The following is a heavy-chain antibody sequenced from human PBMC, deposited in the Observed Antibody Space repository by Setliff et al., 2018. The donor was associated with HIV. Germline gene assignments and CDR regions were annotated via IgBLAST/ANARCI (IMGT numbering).Heavy chain of an antibody. V-gene: IGHV4-34*01. J-gene: IGHJ6*04. Sequence: SETLSLTCAVYGGSFSGYYWSWIRQPPGKGLEWIGEINHSGSTNYNPSLKSRVTISVDTSKNQFSLKLSSVTAADTAVYYCARDRSRHYGAGGRLDVWGKGTTVTVSS. D-gene: IGHD4-17*01. CDR3: ARDRSRHYGAGGRLDV. CDR1: GGSFSGYY. CDR2: INHSGST.